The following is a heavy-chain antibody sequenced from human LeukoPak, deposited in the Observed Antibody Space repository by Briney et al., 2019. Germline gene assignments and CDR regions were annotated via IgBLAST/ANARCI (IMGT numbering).Heavy chain of an antibody. D-gene: IGHD3-10*01. Sequence: PGGSLRLSCAASGFTFSSYAMSWVRQAPGKGLEWVSGISWNSGNIGYADSVKGRFTISRDNAKNSLYLQMNSLRAEDTALYYCVKDRRVDYYGSAKNIMDVWGQGTTVSVSS. CDR3: VKDRRVDYYGSAKNIMDV. J-gene: IGHJ6*02. CDR1: GFTFSSYA. CDR2: ISWNSGNI. V-gene: IGHV3-9*01.